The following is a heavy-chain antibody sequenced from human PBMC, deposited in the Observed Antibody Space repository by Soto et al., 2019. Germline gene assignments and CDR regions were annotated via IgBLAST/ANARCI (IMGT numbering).Heavy chain of an antibody. CDR1: GYTFTGYY. CDR2: INPNSGGT. J-gene: IGHJ4*02. CDR3: ARGGPKLGYCSSTSCYWEEYYFDY. V-gene: IGHV1-2*02. D-gene: IGHD2-2*01. Sequence: ASVKVSCKXSGYTFTGYYMHWVRQAPGQGLEWMGWINPNSGGTNYAQKFQGRVTMTRDTSISTAYMELSRLRSDDTAVYYCARGGPKLGYCSSTSCYWEEYYFDYWGQGTLVTVSS.